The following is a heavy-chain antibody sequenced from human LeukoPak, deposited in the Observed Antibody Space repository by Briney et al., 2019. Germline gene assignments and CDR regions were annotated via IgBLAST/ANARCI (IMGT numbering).Heavy chain of an antibody. CDR1: GGSISSYY. D-gene: IGHD6-25*01. J-gene: IGHJ6*02. CDR3: ARSGQRIQGPYYYYGMDV. Sequence: NPSETLSLTCTVSGGSISSYYWTWIRQPPGKGLEWIGYIYYSGSPNYNPSLKSRVTISVHTSKNQFSLKLSSVTAADTAVYYCARSGQRIQGPYYYYGMDVWGQGTTVTVSS. V-gene: IGHV4-59*08. CDR2: IYYSGSP.